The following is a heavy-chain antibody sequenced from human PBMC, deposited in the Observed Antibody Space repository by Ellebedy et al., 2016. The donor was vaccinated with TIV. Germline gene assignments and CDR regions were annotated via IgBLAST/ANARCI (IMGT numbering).Heavy chain of an antibody. CDR1: GFTFSSYA. CDR3: ARSSMVRGVAHFDY. J-gene: IGHJ4*02. V-gene: IGHV3-30*01. Sequence: GESLKISCAASGFTFSSYAMHWVRQAPGKGLEWVAVISYDGSNKYYADSVKGRFTISRDNSKNTLYLQMNSLRAEDTAVYYCARSSMVRGVAHFDYWGQGTLVTVSS. CDR2: ISYDGSNK. D-gene: IGHD3-10*01.